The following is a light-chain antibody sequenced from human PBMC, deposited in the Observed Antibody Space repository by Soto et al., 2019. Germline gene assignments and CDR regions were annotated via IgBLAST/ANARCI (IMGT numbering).Light chain of an antibody. V-gene: IGKV3-20*01. CDR2: DTS. Sequence: EIVLTQSPGTLSLSPGERATLSCRASQSVNSRYLAWYQHTPGQAPRLLIYDTSTRATGIPDRFSGSGSGTDFTLTISRLEPEDFAVFYCQQYGSSPRTFGQGTKVEIK. CDR3: QQYGSSPRT. CDR1: QSVNSRY. J-gene: IGKJ1*01.